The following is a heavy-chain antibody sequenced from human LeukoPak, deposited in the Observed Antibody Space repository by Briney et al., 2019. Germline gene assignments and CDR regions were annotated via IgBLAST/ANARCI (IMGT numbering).Heavy chain of an antibody. Sequence: GESLKISCKGSGYTFTNFWIGWVRQMPGKGLEWMGVIYPGDSDTRYSPSFQGQVSISADKSISTAYLQWSSLKATDTAMYYCARRDYGLDYWGQGTLVTVSS. CDR2: IYPGDSDT. J-gene: IGHJ4*02. V-gene: IGHV5-51*01. D-gene: IGHD4-17*01. CDR3: ARRDYGLDY. CDR1: GYTFTNFW.